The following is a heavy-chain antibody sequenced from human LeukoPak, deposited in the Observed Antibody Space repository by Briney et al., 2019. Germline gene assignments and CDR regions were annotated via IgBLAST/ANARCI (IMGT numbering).Heavy chain of an antibody. CDR3: AKAQRSMVRGVLDY. CDR2: IKSKTDGGTT. V-gene: IGHV3-15*01. Sequence: KPGGSLRLSCAASGFTFSNAWMSWVRQAPGKGLEWVGRIKSKTDGGTTDYAAPVKGRFTISRDDSKNTLYLQMNSLRAEDTAVYYCAKAQRSMVRGVLDYWGQGTLVTVSS. CDR1: GFTFSNAW. J-gene: IGHJ4*02. D-gene: IGHD3-10*01.